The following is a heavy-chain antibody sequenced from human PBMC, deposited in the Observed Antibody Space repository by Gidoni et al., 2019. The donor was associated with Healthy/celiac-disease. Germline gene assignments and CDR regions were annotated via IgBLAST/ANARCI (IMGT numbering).Heavy chain of an antibody. J-gene: IGHJ4*02. D-gene: IGHD5-12*01. V-gene: IGHV4-39*01. CDR1: GGSISSSSYY. CDR2: IYYSGST. Sequence: QLQLQESGPGLVKPSETLSLTCTVPGGSISSSSYYWGWIRPPPGKGLEWIGSIYYSGSTYYNPSLKSRVTISVDTSKNQFSLKLSSVTAADTAVYYCARQSGYSGYDSGYWGQGTLVTVSS. CDR3: ARQSGYSGYDSGY.